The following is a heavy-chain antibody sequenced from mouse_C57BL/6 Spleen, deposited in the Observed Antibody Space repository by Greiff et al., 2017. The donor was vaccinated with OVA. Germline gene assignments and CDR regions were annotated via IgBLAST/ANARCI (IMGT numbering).Heavy chain of an antibody. CDR2: IYPSDSET. J-gene: IGHJ2*01. CDR1: GYTFTSYW. V-gene: IGHV1-61*01. CDR3: ARRGGNCCD. D-gene: IGHD4-1*02. Sequence: QVQLQQPGAELVRPGSSVKLSCKASGYTFTSYWMDWVKQRPGQGLEWIGNIYPSDSETPYNQKFKDKATLTVDKSSSTAYMQLSSLTSEDSAVYDCARRGGNCCDWGQGTTLTVAS.